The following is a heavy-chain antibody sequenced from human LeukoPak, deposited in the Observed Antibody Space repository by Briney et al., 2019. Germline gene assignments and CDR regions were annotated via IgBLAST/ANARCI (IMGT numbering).Heavy chain of an antibody. CDR1: GFTFSSYS. Sequence: GGSLRLSCAASGFTFSSYSMNWVRQAPGKGLEWVSYISSSSSTIYYADSVKGRFTISRDNAKNSLYLQMNSLRAEDTAVYYCARDRSGSYFSGHDAFDIWGQGTMVTVSS. D-gene: IGHD1-26*01. CDR2: ISSSSSTI. CDR3: ARDRSGSYFSGHDAFDI. V-gene: IGHV3-48*01. J-gene: IGHJ3*02.